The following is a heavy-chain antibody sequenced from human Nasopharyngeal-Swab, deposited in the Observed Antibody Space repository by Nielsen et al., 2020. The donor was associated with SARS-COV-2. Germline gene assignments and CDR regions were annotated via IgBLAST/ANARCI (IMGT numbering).Heavy chain of an antibody. J-gene: IGHJ3*02. V-gene: IGHV3-30*04. CDR2: ASYNGKNK. Sequence: WIRQPPGKGLEWVSTASYNGKNKYYADSVKGRFTISRDNSKNTLYLQMNSLRAEDTAVYYCASSYYDFWSGYYYHGAFDIWGQGTMVTVSS. D-gene: IGHD3-3*01. CDR3: ASSYYDFWSGYYYHGAFDI.